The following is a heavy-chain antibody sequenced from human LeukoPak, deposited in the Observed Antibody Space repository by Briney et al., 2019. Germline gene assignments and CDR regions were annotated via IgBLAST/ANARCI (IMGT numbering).Heavy chain of an antibody. V-gene: IGHV1-46*01. Sequence: ASVNVSCKAFGYTFTSYYMHWVRQAPGQGLEWMGIINPRGGSTSYAQKFQGRVTMTRDTSTSTVYMELSSLRSEDTAVYYCAFGGVVVDEWYWGQGTLVTVSS. CDR3: AFGGVVVDEWY. J-gene: IGHJ4*02. CDR1: GYTFTSYY. D-gene: IGHD2-2*01. CDR2: INPRGGST.